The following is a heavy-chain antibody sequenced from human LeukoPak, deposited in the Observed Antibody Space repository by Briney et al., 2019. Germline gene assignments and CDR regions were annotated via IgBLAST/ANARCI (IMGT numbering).Heavy chain of an antibody. CDR2: IKSDGST. CDR1: GFTFSSYW. CDR3: ARAPSQIGGYYPEYFRH. D-gene: IGHD3-22*01. J-gene: IGHJ1*01. Sequence: GGSLILSCAASGFTFSSYWMHWVRQAPGKGLVWVSRIKSDGSTNYADSVKGRFTISRDNAKNTVSLQMNSLRAEDTGVYYCARAPSQIGGYYPEYFRHWGQGTLVTVPS. V-gene: IGHV3-74*01.